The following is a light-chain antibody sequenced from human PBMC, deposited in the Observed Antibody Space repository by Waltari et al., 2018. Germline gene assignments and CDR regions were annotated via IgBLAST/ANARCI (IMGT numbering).Light chain of an antibody. Sequence: QSALTQPPSASGSPGQSVTLSFTGTSSDVGGYNYVSWYQQHPGQAPKIMIYKVSNRPSGVPDRFSGSKSGNTASLTVSGLQAEDEADYYCSSYAGSNNLVFGGGTKLTVL. J-gene: IGLJ2*01. V-gene: IGLV2-8*01. CDR2: KVS. CDR1: SSDVGGYNY. CDR3: SSYAGSNNLV.